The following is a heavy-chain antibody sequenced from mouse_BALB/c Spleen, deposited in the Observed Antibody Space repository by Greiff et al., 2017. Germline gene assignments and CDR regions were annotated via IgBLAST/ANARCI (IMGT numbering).Heavy chain of an antibody. D-gene: IGHD2-1*01. CDR2: INPSTGYT. Sequence: VMLVESGAELAKPGASVKMSCKASGYTFTSYWMHWVKQRPGQGLEWIGYINPSTGYTEYNQKFKDKATLTADKSSSTAYMQLSSLTSEDSAVYYCATLYYYWGQGTSVTVSS. CDR1: GYTFTSYW. CDR3: ATLYYY. J-gene: IGHJ4*01. V-gene: IGHV1-7*01.